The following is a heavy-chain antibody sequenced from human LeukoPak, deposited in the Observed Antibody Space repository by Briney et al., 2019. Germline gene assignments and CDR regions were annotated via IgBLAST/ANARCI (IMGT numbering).Heavy chain of an antibody. Sequence: GGSLRLSCAASGFTFSSYAMSWVRQAPGKGLEWVSAISGSGDSAYYADSVKGRFTISGDNSKNTLYLQMNSLRAEDTAVYYCAKTNTAMVDDGFDIWGQGTMVTVSS. CDR3: AKTNTAMVDDGFDI. CDR2: ISGSGDSA. D-gene: IGHD5-18*01. J-gene: IGHJ3*02. V-gene: IGHV3-23*01. CDR1: GFTFSSYA.